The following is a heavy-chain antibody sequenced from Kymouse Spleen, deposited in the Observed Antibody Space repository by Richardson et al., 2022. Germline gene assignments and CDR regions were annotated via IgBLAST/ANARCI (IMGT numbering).Heavy chain of an antibody. V-gene: IGHV4-59*01. J-gene: IGHJ4*02. CDR1: GGSISSYY. Sequence: QVQLQESGPGLVKPSETLSLTCTVSGGSISSYYWSWIRQPPGKGLEWIGYIYYSGSTNYNPSLKSRVTISVDTSKNQFSLKLSSVTAADTAVYYCARARYN*NFDYWGQGTLVTVSS. CDR3: ARARYN*NFDY. CDR2: IYYSGST. D-gene: IGHD1-20*01,IGHD1-7*01.